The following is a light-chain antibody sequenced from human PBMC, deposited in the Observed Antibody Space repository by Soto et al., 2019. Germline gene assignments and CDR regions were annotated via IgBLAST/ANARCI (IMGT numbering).Light chain of an antibody. J-gene: IGKJ1*01. Sequence: AIQMTQSPSSLSASVGDRVTITCRASQGIRNDLGWYQQKPGKAPKLLIYAASSLQSGVRSRFSGSGSGTEFTLTISSLQPDDFATYYCQHGTFGQGTKVDIK. V-gene: IGKV1-6*01. CDR1: QGIRND. CDR2: AAS. CDR3: QHGT.